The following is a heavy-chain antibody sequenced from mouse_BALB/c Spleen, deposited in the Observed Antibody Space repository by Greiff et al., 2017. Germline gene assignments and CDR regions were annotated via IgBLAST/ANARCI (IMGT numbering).Heavy chain of an antibody. CDR3: ARSNLITTAFAY. D-gene: IGHD1-2*01. CDR2: IDPANGNT. Sequence: EVQLQQSGAELVKPGASVKLSCTASGFNITDTYMHWVKQRPEQGLEWIGRIDPANGNTKYDPKFQGKATITADTSSNTAYLQLSSLTSEDTAVYYCARSNLITTAFAYWGQGTLVTVSA. CDR1: GFNITDTY. V-gene: IGHV14-3*02. J-gene: IGHJ3*01.